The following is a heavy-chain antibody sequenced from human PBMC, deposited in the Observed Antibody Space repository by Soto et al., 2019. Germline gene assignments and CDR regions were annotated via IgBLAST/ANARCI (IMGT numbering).Heavy chain of an antibody. CDR1: GFTFSSYG. Sequence: EVQLVESGGGLVQPGGSLRLSCAASGFTFSSYGMNWVHQAPGKGLEWVSHISSSGSTIFYADSVKGRFTISRDNAKNSLYLQMNSLRVEDTAVYYCARVLRYYYGMDVWGQGTTVTVSS. CDR2: ISSSGSTI. J-gene: IGHJ6*02. V-gene: IGHV3-48*04. CDR3: ARVLRYYYGMDV.